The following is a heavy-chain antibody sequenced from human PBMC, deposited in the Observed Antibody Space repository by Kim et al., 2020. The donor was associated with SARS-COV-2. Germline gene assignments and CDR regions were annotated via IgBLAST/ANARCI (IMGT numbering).Heavy chain of an antibody. J-gene: IGHJ4*02. D-gene: IGHD1-26*01. Sequence: DSVKGRFTISRDNAKNSLYLQMSSLRHEDTAVYYCARGSGSWELRKHYFDYWGQGTLVTVSS. CDR3: ARGSGSWELRKHYFDY. V-gene: IGHV3-48*02.